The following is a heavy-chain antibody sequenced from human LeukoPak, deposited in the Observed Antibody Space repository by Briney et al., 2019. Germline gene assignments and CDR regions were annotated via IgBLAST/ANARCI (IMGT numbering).Heavy chain of an antibody. D-gene: IGHD1-26*01. CDR1: GGSISSYH. V-gene: IGHV4-59*12. CDR3: ARDSSGSYTRVPWFDP. J-gene: IGHJ5*02. CDR2: IYYSGST. Sequence: SETLSLTCTVSGGSISSYHWSWVRQSPGKGLEWFGYIYYSGSTNYNPSLKSRVTISVDTSKNQFSLKLSSVTAADTAVYYCARDSSGSYTRVPWFDPWGQGTLVTVSS.